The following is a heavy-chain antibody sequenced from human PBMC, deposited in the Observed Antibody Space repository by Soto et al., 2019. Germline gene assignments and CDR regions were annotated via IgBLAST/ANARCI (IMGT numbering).Heavy chain of an antibody. CDR2: LNANNGNT. Sequence: QLQLVQSGAEVKKPGASVTVSCKASGYSFSSYGISWVRQAPGQGLEWMGWLNANNGNTNYAEKFQGRVTMTRDTSTSTAFMELRSLRSDDTAVYYCARKDGYFAVYAMDVWGQGTTFTVSS. V-gene: IGHV1-18*01. J-gene: IGHJ6*02. D-gene: IGHD5-12*01. CDR1: GYSFSSYG. CDR3: ARKDGYFAVYAMDV.